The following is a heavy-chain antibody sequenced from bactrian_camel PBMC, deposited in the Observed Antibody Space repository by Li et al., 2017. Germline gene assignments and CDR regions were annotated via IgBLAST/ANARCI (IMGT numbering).Heavy chain of an antibody. Sequence: QLVESGGGSVQAGGSLRLSCAASGYTYSGYCMNWFRLGPGKKREGVAAIASDGTTSYADSVKGRFTISKDSAKNTLYLQMISLRPEDTGMYYCAARPDSACGYYWALIGLIMSFPLGARGPRSPSP. CDR1: GYTYSGYC. J-gene: IGHJ4*01. CDR2: IASDGTT. CDR3: AARPDSACGYYWALIGLIMSFPL. V-gene: IGHV3S26*01. D-gene: IGHD3*01.